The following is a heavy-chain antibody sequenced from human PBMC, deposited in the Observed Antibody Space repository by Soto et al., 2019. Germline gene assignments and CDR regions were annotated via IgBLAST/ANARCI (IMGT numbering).Heavy chain of an antibody. CDR2: ISYDGSYK. CDR1: GFTFSSYG. V-gene: IGHV3-30*18. CDR3: AKGSKYGDDVYYYHGMDV. Sequence: QGQLVESGGGVVQPGRSLRLSCAASGFTFSSYGMHWVRQAPGKGLEWVAVISYDGSYKYYADSVKGRFTISRDNSENTLYLQMNSLRAEDTAVYYCAKGSKYGDDVYYYHGMDVWGPGTTVTISS. D-gene: IGHD4-17*01. J-gene: IGHJ6*02.